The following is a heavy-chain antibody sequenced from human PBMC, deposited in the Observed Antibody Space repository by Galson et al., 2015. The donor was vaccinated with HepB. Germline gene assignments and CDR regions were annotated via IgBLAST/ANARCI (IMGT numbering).Heavy chain of an antibody. Sequence: SVKVSCKASGYTFTSYYMHWVRQAPGQGLEWMGIINPSGGSTSYAQKFQGRVTMTSDTSASTVYMEVSSLKSEDTAVYYCAREYISSSNFQHWGQGTLVTVSS. CDR1: GYTFTSYY. CDR2: INPSGGST. V-gene: IGHV1-46*01. J-gene: IGHJ1*01. D-gene: IGHD6-6*01. CDR3: AREYISSSNFQH.